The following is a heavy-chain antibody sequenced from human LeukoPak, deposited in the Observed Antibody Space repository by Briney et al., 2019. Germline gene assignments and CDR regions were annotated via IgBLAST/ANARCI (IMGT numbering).Heavy chain of an antibody. J-gene: IGHJ5*02. Sequence: SETLSLTCAVYGGSFCGYYWSWIRQPPGKGLEWIGEINHSGSTNYNPSLKSRVTISVDTSKNQFSLKLSSVTAADTAVYYCARGPLGDIVVVPAASWFDPWGQGTLVTVSS. CDR1: GGSFCGYY. CDR3: ARGPLGDIVVVPAASWFDP. D-gene: IGHD2-2*01. V-gene: IGHV4-34*01. CDR2: INHSGST.